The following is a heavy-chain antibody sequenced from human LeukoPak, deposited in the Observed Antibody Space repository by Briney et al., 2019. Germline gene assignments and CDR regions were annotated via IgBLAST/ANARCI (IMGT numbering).Heavy chain of an antibody. D-gene: IGHD6-19*01. Sequence: GGSLRLSCAASGFTFSSYAMHWVRQAPGKGLEWVAVISYDGGNKYYADSVKGRFTISRDNSKNTLYLQMNSLRAEDTAVYYCASDSGWYLGYWGQGTLVTVSS. V-gene: IGHV3-30*04. J-gene: IGHJ4*02. CDR2: ISYDGGNK. CDR3: ASDSGWYLGY. CDR1: GFTFSSYA.